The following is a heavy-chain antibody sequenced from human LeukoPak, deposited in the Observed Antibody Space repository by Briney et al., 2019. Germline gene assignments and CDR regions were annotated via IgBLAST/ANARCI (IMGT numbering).Heavy chain of an antibody. D-gene: IGHD6-6*01. CDR3: ARWGYSSSSPRYYYYMDV. V-gene: IGHV4-61*02. Sequence: SQTLSLTCTVSGGSISSGCYYWSWLRQPAGKGLEWIVRIYTSGSTNYNPSLKSRVTISVDTSKNQFSLKLSSVTAADTAVYYCARWGYSSSSPRYYYYMDVWGKGTTVTVSS. J-gene: IGHJ6*03. CDR1: GGSISSGCYY. CDR2: IYTSGST.